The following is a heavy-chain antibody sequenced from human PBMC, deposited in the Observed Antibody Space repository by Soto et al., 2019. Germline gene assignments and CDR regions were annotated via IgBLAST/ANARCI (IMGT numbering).Heavy chain of an antibody. V-gene: IGHV4-59*01. CDR3: VGARYGGVEATYSES. Sequence: PSETLSLTCTVSGGSMSSYYWTWIRQPPGKGLEWIGFIHYGGGTVYNPALRSRVTVTVETSKKQFSLNLSSVTAADTAVYYCVGARYGGVEATYSESWGQGALVTVSS. CDR2: IHYGGGT. CDR1: GGSMSSYY. D-gene: IGHD1-26*01. J-gene: IGHJ4*02.